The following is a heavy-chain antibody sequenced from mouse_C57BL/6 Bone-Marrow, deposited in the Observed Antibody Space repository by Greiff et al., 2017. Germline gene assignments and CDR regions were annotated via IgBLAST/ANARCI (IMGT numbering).Heavy chain of an antibody. CDR3: TSDCLDY. D-gene: IGHD3-1*01. CDR2: IDPENGDT. Sequence: EVQLQESGAELVRPGASVKLSCTASGFNIKDDYMHWVKQRPEQGLEWIGWIDPENGDTCYDSKFQGKATITADTSSTPAYLQRSSLTSEATAVYYCTSDCLDYWGQGTTLTVSS. J-gene: IGHJ2*01. CDR1: GFNIKDDY. V-gene: IGHV14-4*01.